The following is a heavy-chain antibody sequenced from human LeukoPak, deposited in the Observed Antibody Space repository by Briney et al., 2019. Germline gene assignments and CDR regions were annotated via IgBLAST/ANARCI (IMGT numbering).Heavy chain of an antibody. J-gene: IGHJ1*01. CDR2: IRYDGNNE. CDR3: AQGTSILATINN. V-gene: IGHV3-30*02. D-gene: IGHD5-12*01. Sequence: PGGCLSLSCAASGFTFSTYGMHWVRQAPGKGLEWAAFIRYDGNNEYYADSVRGRFTISRDNSKNTLYLQMSSLRSEDTAVYYCAQGTSILATINNWGQGTLVTVSS. CDR1: GFTFSTYG.